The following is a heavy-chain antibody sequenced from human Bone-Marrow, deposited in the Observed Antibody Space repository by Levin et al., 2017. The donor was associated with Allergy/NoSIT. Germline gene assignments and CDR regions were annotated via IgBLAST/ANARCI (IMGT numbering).Heavy chain of an antibody. V-gene: IGHV1-2*06. CDR2: INPNSGGT. D-gene: IGHD2-2*01. CDR3: ARGCSSTSCYGY. Sequence: ASVKVSCKASGYTFTGYYMHWVRQAPGQGLEWMGRINPNSGGTNYAQKFQGRVTMTRDTSISTAYMELSRLRSDDTAVYYCARGCSSTSCYGYWGQGTLVTVSS. CDR1: GYTFTGYY. J-gene: IGHJ4*02.